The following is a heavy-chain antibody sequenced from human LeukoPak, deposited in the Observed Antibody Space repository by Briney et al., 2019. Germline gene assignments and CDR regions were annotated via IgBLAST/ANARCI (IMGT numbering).Heavy chain of an antibody. Sequence: GGSLRLSCAASGFTFRSYAMHWVRQAPGKGLDWVAVISYDGSNKYYADSVKGRFTISRDNSKNTLYLQMNSLRAEDTAVYYCAREDSSGYEFDYWSQGTLVTVSS. V-gene: IGHV3-30*01. CDR2: ISYDGSNK. J-gene: IGHJ4*02. D-gene: IGHD3-22*01. CDR3: AREDSSGYEFDY. CDR1: GFTFRSYA.